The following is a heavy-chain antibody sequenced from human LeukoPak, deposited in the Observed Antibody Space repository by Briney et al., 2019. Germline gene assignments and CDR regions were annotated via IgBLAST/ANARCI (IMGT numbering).Heavy chain of an antibody. J-gene: IGHJ4*02. CDR2: IIPIFGIA. V-gene: IGHV1-69*04. D-gene: IGHD3-22*01. CDR3: ARVDYYDSSGFNYFDY. CDR1: GGTFSSYA. Sequence: SVKVSCKASGGTFSSYAISWVRQAPGQGLEWMGRIIPIFGIANYAQKFQGRVTITADKSTSTAYMELSSLRSEDTAVYYCARVDYYDSSGFNYFDYWGQGTLVTVSS.